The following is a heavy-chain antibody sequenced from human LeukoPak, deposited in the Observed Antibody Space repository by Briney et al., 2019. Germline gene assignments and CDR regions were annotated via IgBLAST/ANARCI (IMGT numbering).Heavy chain of an antibody. J-gene: IGHJ4*02. CDR2: IYPGDSDT. D-gene: IGHD5-18*01. Sequence: GESLKISCKGSGYSFTSYWIAWVRQMPGKGLEWMGMIYPGDSDTRYSPSFRGQVTISGDKSISTAYLQWSSLKASDTAMYYCARQRERGYSYALDWGQGTLVTVSS. V-gene: IGHV5-51*01. CDR3: ARQRERGYSYALD. CDR1: GYSFTSYW.